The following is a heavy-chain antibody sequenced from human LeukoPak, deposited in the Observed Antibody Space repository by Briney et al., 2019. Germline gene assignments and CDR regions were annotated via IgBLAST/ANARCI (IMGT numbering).Heavy chain of an antibody. CDR3: ARTQGGEPDY. CDR1: GYSISSGYY. CDR2: IHHSGIT. Sequence: PSETLSLTCTVSGYSISSGYYWGWIRQPPGKGLDWIGSIHHSGITYYNPSLKSRVTMSVETSKNQFSLKLSSVTAADTAVYYCARTQGGEPDYWGQGTLVTVSS. V-gene: IGHV4-38-2*02. J-gene: IGHJ4*02. D-gene: IGHD1-14*01.